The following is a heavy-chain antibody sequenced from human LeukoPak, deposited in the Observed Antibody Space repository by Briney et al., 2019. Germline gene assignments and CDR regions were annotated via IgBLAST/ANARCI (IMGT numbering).Heavy chain of an antibody. D-gene: IGHD5-12*01. V-gene: IGHV3-23*01. CDR3: AKTSRGNSGYDSPFDY. Sequence: SGGSLRLSCAASAFTFSSSEMNWVRQAPGKELEWVSAVRGSGSDTYYADSVKGRFTISRDNSKNTLYLQMNSLGAEDTAIYYCAKTSRGNSGYDSPFDYWGQGTLVTVSS. CDR2: VRGSGSDT. CDR1: AFTFSSSE. J-gene: IGHJ4*02.